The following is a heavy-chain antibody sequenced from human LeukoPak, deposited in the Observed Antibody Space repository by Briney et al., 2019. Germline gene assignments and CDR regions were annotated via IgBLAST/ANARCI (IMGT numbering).Heavy chain of an antibody. Sequence: PSETLSLTCTVSGDSMSDYYWSWIRQPPGKGLEWLGYIYYSGGNKFNPSLKSRVTISVETSNDQFSLKLSSVTAADTAVYYCVRYCVPAASGAFDMWGQGTMVTVSS. V-gene: IGHV4-59*01. CDR3: VRYCVPAASGAFDM. J-gene: IGHJ3*02. CDR2: IYYSGGN. CDR1: GDSMSDYY. D-gene: IGHD2-2*01.